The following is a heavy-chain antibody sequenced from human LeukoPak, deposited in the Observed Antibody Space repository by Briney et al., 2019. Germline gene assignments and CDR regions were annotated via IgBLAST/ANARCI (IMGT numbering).Heavy chain of an antibody. CDR1: GFTFSSYS. CDR3: ARVPLTTVTTDFDY. J-gene: IGHJ4*02. V-gene: IGHV3-21*01. Sequence: GGSLRRSCAASGFTFSSYSMNWVRQAPGKGLEWVSSISSSSSYIYYADSVKGRFTISRDNAKNSLYLQMNSLRAEDTAVYYCARVPLTTVTTDFDYWGQGTLVTVSS. D-gene: IGHD4-17*01. CDR2: ISSSSSYI.